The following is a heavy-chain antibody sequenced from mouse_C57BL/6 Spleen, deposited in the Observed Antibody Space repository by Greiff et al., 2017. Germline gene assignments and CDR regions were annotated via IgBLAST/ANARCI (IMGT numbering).Heavy chain of an antibody. V-gene: IGHV5-4*01. D-gene: IGHD2-3*01. CDR1: GFTFSSYA. J-gene: IGHJ4*01. CDR3: ARDYDGHYYAMDY. CDR2: ISDGGSYT. Sequence: EVKLVESGGGLVKPGGSLKLSCAASGFTFSSYAMSWVRQTPEKRLEWVATISDGGSYTYYPENVKGRFTISRDNAKNNLYLQMSHLKSEDTALYYCARDYDGHYYAMDYWGQGTSVTVSS.